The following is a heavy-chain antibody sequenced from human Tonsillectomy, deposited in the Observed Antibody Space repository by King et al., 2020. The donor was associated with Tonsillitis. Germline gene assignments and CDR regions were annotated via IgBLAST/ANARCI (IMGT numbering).Heavy chain of an antibody. CDR1: GYTFTSYA. J-gene: IGHJ4*02. D-gene: IGHD3-10*01. V-gene: IGHV1-3*01. CDR2: INPGNGNT. CDR3: ARDGSGLVWFGIDF. Sequence: QLVQSGAEVEKPGASVKISCKASGYTFTSYAIHWVRQAPGQGLEWMGWINPGNGNTECSQNFQGRVSIIRATSASTVYMELSRLRSEDTAVYYCARDGSGLVWFGIDFWGQGTLVTVSS.